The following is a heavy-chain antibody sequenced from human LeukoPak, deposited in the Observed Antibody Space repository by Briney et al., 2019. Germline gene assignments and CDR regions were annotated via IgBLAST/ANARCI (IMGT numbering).Heavy chain of an antibody. D-gene: IGHD3-22*01. CDR3: AKLDDSSVSGY. CDR1: GFTFSSYA. Sequence: GGSLRLSCAASGFTFSSYAMHWVCQAPGKGLEWVAVISYDGSNKYYADSVKGRFTISRDNSKNTLYLQMNSLRAEDTAVYYCAKLDDSSVSGYWGQGTLVTVSS. J-gene: IGHJ4*02. V-gene: IGHV3-30*04. CDR2: ISYDGSNK.